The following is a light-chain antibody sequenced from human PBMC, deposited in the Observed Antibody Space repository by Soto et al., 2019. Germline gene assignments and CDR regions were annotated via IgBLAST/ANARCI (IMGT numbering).Light chain of an antibody. CDR3: MQATQLWT. V-gene: IGKV2-24*01. Sequence: DIVMTQTPLSSPVSLGQPASISCRSSQSLVHSDGNTYLSWLHQRPGQPPRLLIYKTSNRFSGVTDRFSGSGAETDFTLKISRVEAEEVGGYYCMQATQLWTFGQGTKLEL. CDR1: QSLVHSDGNTY. CDR2: KTS. J-gene: IGKJ1*01.